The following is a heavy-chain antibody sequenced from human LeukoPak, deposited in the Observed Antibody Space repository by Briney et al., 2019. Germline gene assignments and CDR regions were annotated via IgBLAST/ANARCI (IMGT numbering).Heavy chain of an antibody. CDR3: AKDSVVVLRFLEWLSYLDY. Sequence: GGSLRLSCAAFGFTFSSYGMHWVRQAPGKGLEWVAFIRYDGSNKYYADSVKGRFTISRDNSKNTLYLQMNSLRAEDTAVYYCAKDSVVVLRFLEWLSYLDYWGQGTLVTVSS. CDR1: GFTFSSYG. D-gene: IGHD3-3*01. J-gene: IGHJ4*02. CDR2: IRYDGSNK. V-gene: IGHV3-30*02.